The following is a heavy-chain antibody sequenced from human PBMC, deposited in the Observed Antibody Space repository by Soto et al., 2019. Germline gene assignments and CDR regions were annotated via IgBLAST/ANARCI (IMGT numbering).Heavy chain of an antibody. CDR3: ARARDPFLELLPFDD. J-gene: IGHJ4*02. Sequence: QVQLVQSGAEVKKPGSSVKVSCKASGGTFSSYAISWVRQAPGQGLEWRGGISPILGTANYAQKFQGRVTITADESTSTAYMELSSLRSEDTAVYYCARARDPFLELLPFDDGGQGTLVTVSS. CDR1: GGTFSSYA. V-gene: IGHV1-69*12. CDR2: ISPILGTA. D-gene: IGHD3-3*02.